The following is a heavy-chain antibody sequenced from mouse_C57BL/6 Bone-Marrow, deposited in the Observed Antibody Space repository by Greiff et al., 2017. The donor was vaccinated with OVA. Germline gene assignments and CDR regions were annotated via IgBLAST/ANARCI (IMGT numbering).Heavy chain of an antibody. J-gene: IGHJ2*01. CDR1: GYTFTSYW. CDR2: IHPNSGST. Sequence: QVQLQQPGAELVKPGASVKLSCKASGYTFTSYWMHWVKQRPGQGLEWIGMIHPNSGSTNYNEKFKSKATLTVDKSSSTAYMQLSSLTSEDSAVYYCARREFITTVVAGSYFDYWGQGTTLTVSS. CDR3: ARREFITTVVAGSYFDY. V-gene: IGHV1-64*01. D-gene: IGHD1-1*01.